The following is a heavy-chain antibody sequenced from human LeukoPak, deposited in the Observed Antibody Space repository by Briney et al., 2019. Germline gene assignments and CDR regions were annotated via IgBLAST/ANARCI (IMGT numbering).Heavy chain of an antibody. D-gene: IGHD3-22*01. V-gene: IGHV1-2*02. Sequence: ASVKVSCKASGYTFAGYYMHWVRQAPGQGLEWMGWINPNSGGTNYAQKFQGRVTMTRDTSISTAYMELSRLRSDDTAVYYCAGTPDSSGDFDYWGQGTLVTVSS. CDR2: INPNSGGT. CDR1: GYTFAGYY. CDR3: AGTPDSSGDFDY. J-gene: IGHJ4*02.